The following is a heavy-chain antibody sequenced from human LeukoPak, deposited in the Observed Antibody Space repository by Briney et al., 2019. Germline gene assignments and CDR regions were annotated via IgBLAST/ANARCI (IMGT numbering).Heavy chain of an antibody. CDR1: GYTLTRYG. V-gene: IGHV1-18*01. CDR2: ISAYNGNT. Sequence: ASVKVSCKASGYTLTRYGLTWVRQAPGQGLEWMGWISAYNGNTNYAQKLQDRVSMTTDSSTNTAYMELRSLRSDDTAVYYCARVRYRLAETYIDYWGQGTLVTVSS. CDR3: ARVRYRLAETYIDY. J-gene: IGHJ4*02. D-gene: IGHD3-16*01.